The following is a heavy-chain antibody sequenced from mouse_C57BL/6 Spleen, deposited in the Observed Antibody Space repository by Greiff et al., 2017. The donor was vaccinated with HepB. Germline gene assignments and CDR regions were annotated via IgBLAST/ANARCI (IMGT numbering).Heavy chain of an antibody. Sequence: QVQLQQSGPELVKPGASVKISCKASGYAFSSSWMNWVKQRPGKGLEWIGRIYPGDGDTNYNGKFKGKATLTADKSTSTAYMQLSSLTSEDSAVYFCARDYYGYDGYYAMDYWGQGTSVTVSS. J-gene: IGHJ4*01. D-gene: IGHD2-2*01. CDR2: IYPGDGDT. CDR3: ARDYYGYDGYYAMDY. V-gene: IGHV1-82*01. CDR1: GYAFSSSW.